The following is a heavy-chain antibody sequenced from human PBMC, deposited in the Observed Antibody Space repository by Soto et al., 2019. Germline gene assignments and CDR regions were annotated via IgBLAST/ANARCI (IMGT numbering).Heavy chain of an antibody. CDR2: IRDDGKKT. J-gene: IGHJ5*02. Sequence: PVGSLRLSCAASGFTFSHYIYHWVRQAPGKGLQWVAVIRDDGKKTNYATSVRGRFTVSRDMSKSTIFLQMNNLRIDDSAIYSCAREGDRHAFRGFDLSGQGTPVTVPQ. CDR1: GFTFSHYI. V-gene: IGHV3-30*03. CDR3: AREGDRHAFRGFDL. D-gene: IGHD3-10*01.